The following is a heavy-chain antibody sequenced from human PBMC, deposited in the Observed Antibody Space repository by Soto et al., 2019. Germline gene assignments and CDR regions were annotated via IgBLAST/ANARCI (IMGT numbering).Heavy chain of an antibody. J-gene: IGHJ6*04. CDR3: ARVAGIAPYYYYGMDV. CDR2: IYYSGST. Sequence: SETLSLTCTVSGGSISSGGYYWSWIRQHPGKGLEWIGYIYYSGSTYYNPSLKSRVTISVDTSKNQFSLKLSSVTAADTAVYYCARVAGIAPYYYYGMDVWGKGTTVTVS. CDR1: GGSISSGGYY. D-gene: IGHD6-13*01. V-gene: IGHV4-31*03.